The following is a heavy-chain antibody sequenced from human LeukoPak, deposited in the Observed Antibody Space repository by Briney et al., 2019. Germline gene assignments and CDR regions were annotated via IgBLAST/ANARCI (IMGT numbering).Heavy chain of an antibody. D-gene: IGHD3-22*01. CDR3: ARLYYYASSGYDALDI. CDR2: MDGNSGKT. Sequence: ASVKVSCKTSGCTFTSYDINWVRQVTGQGLEWVGGMDGNSGKTAYAQNFLGRVTITRNSSISTAYMELSSLRSEDTAVYYCARLYYYASSGYDALDIWGQGTMVAVSS. V-gene: IGHV1-8*01. CDR1: GCTFTSYD. J-gene: IGHJ3*02.